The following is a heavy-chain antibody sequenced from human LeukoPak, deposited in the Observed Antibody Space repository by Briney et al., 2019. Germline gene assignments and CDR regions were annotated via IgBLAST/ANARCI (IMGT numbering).Heavy chain of an antibody. J-gene: IGHJ4*02. CDR1: GFTFSSYS. CDR2: ISSSSSTI. CDR3: ARAHNGYCSGGGCYHFDY. V-gene: IGHV3-48*04. Sequence: GGSLRLPCAASGFTFSSYSMNWVRQAPGKGLEWVSYISSSSSTIYYADSVKGRFTISRDNAKNSLYLQMNSLRAEDTAVYYCARAHNGYCSGGGCYHFDYWGQGTLVTVSS. D-gene: IGHD2-15*01.